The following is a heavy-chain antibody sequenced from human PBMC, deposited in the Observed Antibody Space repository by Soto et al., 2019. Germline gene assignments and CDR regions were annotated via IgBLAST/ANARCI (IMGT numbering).Heavy chain of an antibody. J-gene: IGHJ5*02. V-gene: IGHV4-4*02. CDR2: IYHSGST. CDR1: GGSISSSNW. D-gene: IGHD6-6*01. CDR3: ARVFRGSSSENWFDP. Sequence: KASETLSLTCAVSGGSISSSNWWSCVRQPPGKGLEWIGEIYHSGSTNYNPSLKSRVTISVDKSKNQFSLKLSSVTAADTAVYYCARVFRGSSSENWFDPWGQGTLVTVSS.